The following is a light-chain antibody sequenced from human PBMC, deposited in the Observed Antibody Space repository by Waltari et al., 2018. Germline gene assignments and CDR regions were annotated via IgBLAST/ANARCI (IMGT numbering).Light chain of an antibody. CDR2: TDS. CDR3: QSAHSNGSDVV. CDR1: ALSNQF. Sequence: SYELTQPPSVSVSPGQTARIPCPGDALSNQFGYWYQQKSGRAPVLMIYTDSGRPSGIPERFSGSSSGTTVTLTISAVQPEDEADYYCQSAHSNGSDVVFGGGTKLTVL. V-gene: IGLV3-25*03. J-gene: IGLJ2*01.